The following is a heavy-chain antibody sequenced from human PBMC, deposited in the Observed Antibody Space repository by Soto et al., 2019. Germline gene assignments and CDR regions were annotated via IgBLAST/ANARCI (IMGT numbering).Heavy chain of an antibody. V-gene: IGHV3-23*01. CDR1: GFTFSNYA. Sequence: LRLSCAASGFTFSNYAMNWVRQAPGKGLEWVSGISDGGGDTYYADSVKGRFTISRDNSKNTLYLQMTSLRAEDTAVYHCAKDHFGSGSYRFDYWGQGTLVTVSS. D-gene: IGHD3-10*01. CDR2: ISDGGGDT. J-gene: IGHJ4*02. CDR3: AKDHFGSGSYRFDY.